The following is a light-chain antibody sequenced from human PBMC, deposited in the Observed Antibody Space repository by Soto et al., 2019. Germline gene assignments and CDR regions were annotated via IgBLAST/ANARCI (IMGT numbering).Light chain of an antibody. V-gene: IGKV4-1*01. CDR1: QSVFFSSNNKNY. Sequence: DIVMTQSPDCLAVSLGERATISCKSSQSVFFSSNNKNYLAWSQKKEGQPPELXSDWASFRESGVPDRVSGSGSGTDFTLTISSLKTEDAAVYYCQQYYTSPITFGQGTRLEIK. CDR3: QQYYTSPIT. CDR2: WAS. J-gene: IGKJ5*01.